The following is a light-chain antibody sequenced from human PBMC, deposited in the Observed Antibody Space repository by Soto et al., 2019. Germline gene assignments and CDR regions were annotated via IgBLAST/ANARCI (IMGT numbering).Light chain of an antibody. CDR1: SSDVGGYNY. Sequence: QSVLTHPASVYGSPGQSITISCTGTSSDVGGYNYVSWYQQHPGKAPKLMIYDVSNRPSGVSNRFSGSKSGNTASLTISGLQAEDEADYYCSSYTSSSTPYVFGTGTKVTVL. J-gene: IGLJ1*01. CDR2: DVS. CDR3: SSYTSSSTPYV. V-gene: IGLV2-14*01.